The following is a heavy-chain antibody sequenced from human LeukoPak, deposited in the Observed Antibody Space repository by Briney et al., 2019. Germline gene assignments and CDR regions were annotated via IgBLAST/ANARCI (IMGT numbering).Heavy chain of an antibody. CDR3: ARGSVVVTAILVPGWFDP. Sequence: ETLSLTCAVYGGSFSGYYWSWIRQPPGKELESIGEINHSGSTNYNPSLKSRVTISVDTSKNQFSLKLSSVTAADTAVYYCARGSVVVTAILVPGWFDPWGQGTLVTVSS. CDR1: GGSFSGYY. CDR2: INHSGST. V-gene: IGHV4-34*01. J-gene: IGHJ5*02. D-gene: IGHD2-21*02.